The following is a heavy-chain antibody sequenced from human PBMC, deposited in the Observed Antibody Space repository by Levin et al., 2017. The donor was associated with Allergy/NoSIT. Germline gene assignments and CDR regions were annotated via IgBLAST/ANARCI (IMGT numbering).Heavy chain of an antibody. V-gene: IGHV4-59*01. D-gene: IGHD6-19*01. Sequence: ESLKISCSVSGGSISNYYWSWIRQPPGKGLEWIGYIYDSGTTNYNPSLKSRVTISVDASKNQFFLKLTSLTPADTAVYYCARHMAVAGRRRFDPWGQRTLVTVSS. CDR3: ARHMAVAGRRRFDP. J-gene: IGHJ5*02. CDR1: GGSISNYY. CDR2: IYDSGTT.